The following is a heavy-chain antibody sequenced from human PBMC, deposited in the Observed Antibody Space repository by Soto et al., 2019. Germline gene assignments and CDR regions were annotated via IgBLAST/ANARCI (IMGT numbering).Heavy chain of an antibody. D-gene: IGHD2-2*01. CDR2: ISSGSSTI. V-gene: IGHV3-48*01. CDR3: TRSAYMDV. Sequence: GGSLRLSCAASGFTFNNYAMNWVRQAPGKGLEWVSYISSGSSTIYYADSVKGRFTISRDNAKNSLYLQMDSLRAEDTAVYYATRSAYMDVWGTGTTVTVSS. J-gene: IGHJ6*03. CDR1: GFTFNNYA.